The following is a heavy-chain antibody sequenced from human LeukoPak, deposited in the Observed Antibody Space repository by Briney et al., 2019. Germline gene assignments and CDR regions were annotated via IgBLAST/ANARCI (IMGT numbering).Heavy chain of an antibody. CDR1: GYTFNKYG. Sequence: ASVKVSCKASGYTFNKYGISWVRQAPGRGLEWMGWITTYNGNTNYAQKVQGRVTMTTDTSASTVYMELRSLRPDDTAVYYCARINGWLVSSGTVKYFDYWGQGTLVTVSS. V-gene: IGHV1-18*01. D-gene: IGHD6-19*01. CDR3: ARINGWLVSSGTVKYFDY. CDR2: ITTYNGNT. J-gene: IGHJ4*02.